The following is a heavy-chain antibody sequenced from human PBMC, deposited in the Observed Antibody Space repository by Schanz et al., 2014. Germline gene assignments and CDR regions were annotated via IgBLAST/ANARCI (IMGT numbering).Heavy chain of an antibody. CDR2: INPNSGGT. CDR3: AREGTVIRGLSGWFDP. Sequence: QVHLVQSGAEVKKPGASVKVSCKASGYIFIGYYIHWVRQAPGQGLEYMGRINPNSGGTNFAQKFQGRVTMTRDTSISTVYMELSRLRSDDTAVYYCAREGTVIRGLSGWFDPWGQGTLVTVSS. V-gene: IGHV1-2*06. D-gene: IGHD3-10*01. CDR1: GYIFIGYY. J-gene: IGHJ5*02.